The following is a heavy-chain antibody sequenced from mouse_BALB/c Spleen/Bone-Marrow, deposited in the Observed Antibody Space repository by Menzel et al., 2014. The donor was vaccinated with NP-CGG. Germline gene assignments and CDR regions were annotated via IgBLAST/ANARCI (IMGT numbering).Heavy chain of an antibody. V-gene: IGHV1-4*01. CDR3: SRSTFAHVMDS. Sequence: VQVVESGAELARPGASVKMSCKASGYTFTSYTMHWVKQRPGQGLEWIGYITPNSDHTNYNQKFKDRATLTADKSSSTAYMQLSSLTSEGSAIYYCSRSTFAHVMDSWGQGTSVTVSS. CDR1: GYTFTSYT. CDR2: ITPNSDHT. J-gene: IGHJ4*01. D-gene: IGHD4-1*02.